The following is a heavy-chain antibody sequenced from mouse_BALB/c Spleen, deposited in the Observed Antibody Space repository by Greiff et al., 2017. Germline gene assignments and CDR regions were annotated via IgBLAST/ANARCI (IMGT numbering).Heavy chain of an antibody. D-gene: IGHD2-3*01. CDR1: GFSLTGYG. J-gene: IGHJ4*01. CDR2: IWGDGST. V-gene: IGHV2-6-7*01. CDR3: ARDGDDGYYAMDY. Sequence: VKLVESGPGLVAPSQSLSITCTVSGFSLTGYGVNWARQPPGKGLEWLGMIWGDGSTDYNSALKSRLSISKDNSKSQVFLKMNSLQTDDTARYYCARDGDDGYYAMDYWGQGTSVTVSS.